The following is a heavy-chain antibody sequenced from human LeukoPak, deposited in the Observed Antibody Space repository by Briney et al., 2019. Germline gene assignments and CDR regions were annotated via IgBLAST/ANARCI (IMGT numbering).Heavy chain of an antibody. CDR3: ARLVNNRFDA. D-gene: IGHD1-26*01. V-gene: IGHV4-39*01. CDR1: VCPIINSSYY. CDR2: IYYSGST. Sequence: SGTLSLTLTFSVCPIINSSYYWGWIRHTPGKALEWIGSIYYSGSTDYNAPLKSRVTISVDPSKNQSALKLSSVTAADADVYHFARLVNNRFDAWGQGALVTVSS. J-gene: IGHJ5*02.